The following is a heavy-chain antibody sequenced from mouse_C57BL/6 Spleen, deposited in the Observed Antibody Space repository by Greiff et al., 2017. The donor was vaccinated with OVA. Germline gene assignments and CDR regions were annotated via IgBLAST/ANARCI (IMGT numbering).Heavy chain of an antibody. CDR1: GYTFTSYT. V-gene: IGHV1-4*01. Sequence: QVQLQQSGAELARPGASVKMSCKASGYTFTSYTMHWVKQRPGQGLEWIGYINPSSGYTKYNQKFKDKATLTADKSSSTAYMQLSSLTSEDSAVYYRARVEGSGYVRNLDYWGQGTTLTVSS. J-gene: IGHJ2*01. CDR2: INPSSGYT. CDR3: ARVEGSGYVRNLDY. D-gene: IGHD3-2*02.